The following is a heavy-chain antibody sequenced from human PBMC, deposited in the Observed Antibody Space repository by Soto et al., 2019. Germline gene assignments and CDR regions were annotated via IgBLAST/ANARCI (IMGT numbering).Heavy chain of an antibody. CDR3: ARVKREYAFDI. CDR1: GYTFTSYA. CDR2: INAGNGNT. Sequence: ASVQVSCKASGYTFTSYAMHWVRQAPGQRLEWMGWINAGNGNTKYSQKFQGRVTITRDTSASTAYMELSSLSSEDTAVYYCARVKREYAFDIWGQGTMVTVSS. V-gene: IGHV1-3*01. J-gene: IGHJ3*02.